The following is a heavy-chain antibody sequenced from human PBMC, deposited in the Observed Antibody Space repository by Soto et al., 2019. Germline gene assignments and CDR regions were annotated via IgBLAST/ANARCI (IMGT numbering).Heavy chain of an antibody. V-gene: IGHV1-24*01. CDR1: GYSITELS. J-gene: IGHJ4*02. D-gene: IGHD3-22*01. Sequence: DSVKVSCKVSGYSITELSMHWVRQAPGKGIEWRGGFDPEDGETIYAQKFQGRVTMTEDTSTDTAYMELSSLRSEDTAVYYCATFYYYDSSGYYPFDYWGRG. CDR2: FDPEDGET. CDR3: ATFYYYDSSGYYPFDY.